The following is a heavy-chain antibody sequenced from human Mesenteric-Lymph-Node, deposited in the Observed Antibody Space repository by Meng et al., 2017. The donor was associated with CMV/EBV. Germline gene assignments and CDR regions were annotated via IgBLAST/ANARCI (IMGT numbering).Heavy chain of an antibody. CDR2: IYSGGST. CDR3: AKDRYSGTHTYFDY. V-gene: IGHV3-66*02. CDR1: GFTVSSNY. Sequence: GGSLRLSCAASGFTVSSNYMSWVRQAPGKGLEWVSVIYSGGSTYYADSVKGRFTISRDNSKNTLYLQMNSLKPEDTAVYYCAKDRYSGTHTYFDYWGQGTLVTVSS. J-gene: IGHJ4*02. D-gene: IGHD1-26*01.